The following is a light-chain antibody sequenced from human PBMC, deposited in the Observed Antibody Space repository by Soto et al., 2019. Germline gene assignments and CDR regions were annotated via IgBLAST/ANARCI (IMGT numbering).Light chain of an antibody. V-gene: IGKV1-5*01. J-gene: IGKJ1*01. CDR1: ESLIGW. CDR2: DAS. CDR3: QQYKSYPWT. Sequence: DIQLTQSPSTLSASVGDTVTISCRASESLIGWLAWYQQRPGSAPKLLIYDASSLEGGVPSRFTGDGSGTEFSLTIASLXXXXXXXYYCQQYKSYPWTFGQGTKVDLK.